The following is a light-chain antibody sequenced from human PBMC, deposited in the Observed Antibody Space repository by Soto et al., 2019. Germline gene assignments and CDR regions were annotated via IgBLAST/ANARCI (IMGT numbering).Light chain of an antibody. V-gene: IGLV2-14*01. CDR1: GRDIGAYDY. Sequence: SALTQPASVSGSPGQSITISCTGSGRDIGAYDYVSWYQQRPGKAPKLIIYGVKNRPSGVSNRFSASKSAFTASLTISGLQTEDEADYYCSSYTTSYFYVFGPGTKVTVL. CDR3: SSYTTSYFYV. J-gene: IGLJ1*01. CDR2: GVK.